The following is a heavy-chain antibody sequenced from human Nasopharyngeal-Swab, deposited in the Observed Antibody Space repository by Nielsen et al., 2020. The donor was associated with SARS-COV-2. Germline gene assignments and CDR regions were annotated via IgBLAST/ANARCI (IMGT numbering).Heavy chain of an antibody. CDR3: ARDLRVTVTTSLFDY. Sequence: GGSLRLSCAASGFTFSSYGMHWVCQAPGKGLEWVAVIWYDGSNKYYADSVKGRFTISRDNSKNTLYLQMNGLRAEDTAVYYCARDLRVTVTTSLFDYWGQGTLVTVSS. CDR1: GFTFSSYG. D-gene: IGHD4-17*01. CDR2: IWYDGSNK. V-gene: IGHV3-33*01. J-gene: IGHJ4*02.